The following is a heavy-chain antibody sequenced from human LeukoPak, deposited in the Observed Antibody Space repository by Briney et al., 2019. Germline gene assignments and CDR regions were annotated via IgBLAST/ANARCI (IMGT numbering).Heavy chain of an antibody. CDR1: GYTFTSYG. CDR3: ESYASPRTWKQVWPFDY. D-gene: IGHD5-18*01. Sequence: ASVKLSCKASGYTFTSYGIRWVRQAPGQGLEWKGWISVYNGNTNYAQKLQGRVTMTTDTSTSTAYMELRSLRSDDTDVSYYESYASPRTWKQVWPFDYWGQGTLVTVSS. CDR2: ISVYNGNT. V-gene: IGHV1-18*01. J-gene: IGHJ4*02.